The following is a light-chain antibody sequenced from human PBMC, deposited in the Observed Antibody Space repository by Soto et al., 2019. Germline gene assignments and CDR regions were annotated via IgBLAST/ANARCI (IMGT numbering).Light chain of an antibody. CDR1: QSVSSSY. CDR2: GAS. V-gene: IGKV3-20*01. J-gene: IGKJ2*01. CDR3: QQYGSSPYT. Sequence: EIVLTQSPATLSLSPGERATLSCRASQSVSSSYLAWYQQKPGQAPRLLIYGASSRDTGIPERFSGSGSGTDFTLTISRLEPEDFAVYYCQQYGSSPYTFGQGTKLEIK.